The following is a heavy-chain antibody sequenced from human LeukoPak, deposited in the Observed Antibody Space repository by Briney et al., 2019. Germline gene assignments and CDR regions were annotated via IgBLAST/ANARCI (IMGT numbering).Heavy chain of an antibody. CDR1: GDSISTYY. CDR3: ARDRYYYDTSGPPLDI. V-gene: IGHV4-59*12. Sequence: SETLSLTCTVSGDSISTYYWSWIRQSPGKGLEWIGYIYHSGSTKYNPSLKSRVTISVDTSKNQFSLRLSSVTAADTAVYYCARDRYYYDTSGPPLDIWGQGTMVTVSS. CDR2: IYHSGST. D-gene: IGHD3-22*01. J-gene: IGHJ3*02.